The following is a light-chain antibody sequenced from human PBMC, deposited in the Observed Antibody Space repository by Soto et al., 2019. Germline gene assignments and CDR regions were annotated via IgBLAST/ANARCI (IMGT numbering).Light chain of an antibody. Sequence: QSVLTQPRSVSGSPGQSVTISCTGTNSDVGTYNYVSWYQQHPGKAPKLIIYDVTKRPSGVPDRFSGSKSGNTASLIISGLQAADEAEYYCCCCSYAVSSSFRVLFGGGTQLTVL. CDR1: NSDVGTYNY. J-gene: IGLJ2*01. V-gene: IGLV2-11*01. CDR2: DVT. CDR3: CSYAVSSSFRVL.